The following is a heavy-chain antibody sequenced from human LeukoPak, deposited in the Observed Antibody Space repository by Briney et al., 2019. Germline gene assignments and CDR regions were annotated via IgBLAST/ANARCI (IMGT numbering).Heavy chain of an antibody. J-gene: IGHJ5*02. Sequence: SETLSLTCAAYGGSFSGYYWSWIRQPPGKGLEWIGEINHSGSTNYNPSLKSRVTISVDTSKNQFSLKLSSVTAADTAVYYCARLRPDRPVWFDPWGQGTLVTVSS. CDR3: ARLRPDRPVWFDP. CDR2: INHSGST. V-gene: IGHV4-34*01. CDR1: GGSFSGYY. D-gene: IGHD4-17*01.